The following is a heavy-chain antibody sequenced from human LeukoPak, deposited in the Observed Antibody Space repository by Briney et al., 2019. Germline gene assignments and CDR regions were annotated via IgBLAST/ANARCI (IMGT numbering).Heavy chain of an antibody. J-gene: IGHJ4*02. D-gene: IGHD4-23*01. Sequence: ASVKVSCKASGYAFTYRSLHWVRQAPGQALEWMGWITPFNGNTNYAQKFQDRVTTTRDKSMNTAYMELSSLKFEDTAMYYCAIDYGGIQSFDYWGQGTLITVSS. CDR1: GYAFTYRS. V-gene: IGHV1-45*02. CDR2: ITPFNGNT. CDR3: AIDYGGIQSFDY.